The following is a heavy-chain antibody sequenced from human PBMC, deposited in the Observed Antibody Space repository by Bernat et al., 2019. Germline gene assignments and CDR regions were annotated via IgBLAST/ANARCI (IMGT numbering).Heavy chain of an antibody. V-gene: IGHV3-7*04. Sequence: EVQLVESGGGLVQPGGSLRLSCVASGFTFSSYWMSWLRQAPGKGLEWVANIKQDGSEKYYVDSVKGRFTSSSDSANNSRYLQMNGLRAEDTAVYYCARGQGSSWYGLYNWFDSWGQGTLVTVSS. J-gene: IGHJ5*01. CDR1: GFTFSSYW. CDR3: ARGQGSSWYGLYNWFDS. D-gene: IGHD6-13*01. CDR2: IKQDGSEK.